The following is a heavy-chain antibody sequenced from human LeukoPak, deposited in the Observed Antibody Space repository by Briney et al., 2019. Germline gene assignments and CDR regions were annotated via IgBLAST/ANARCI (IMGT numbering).Heavy chain of an antibody. Sequence: SDTLSLTCTVSGGSISSYYWSWIRQPAGKGLEWIGRIYTSGSTNYNPSLKSRVTMSVDTSKNQFSLKLSSVTAADTAVYYCARAMVGATMNWFDPWGQGTLVTVPS. J-gene: IGHJ5*02. CDR1: GGSISSYY. CDR3: ARAMVGATMNWFDP. CDR2: IYTSGST. V-gene: IGHV4-4*07. D-gene: IGHD1-26*01.